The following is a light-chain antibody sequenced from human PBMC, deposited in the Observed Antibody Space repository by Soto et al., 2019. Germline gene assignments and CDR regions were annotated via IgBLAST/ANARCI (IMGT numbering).Light chain of an antibody. Sequence: DIQLTQSPSFLSASVGDRVTITCRASQGLSSDLAWYQQKPGKAPKLLIYAASTLQSGVPSRFSGSGSGTDFTLKINSLQPENFETYSCQQLNSYPITFGQGPRRDI. J-gene: IGKJ5*01. V-gene: IGKV1-9*01. CDR2: AAS. CDR3: QQLNSYPIT. CDR1: QGLSSD.